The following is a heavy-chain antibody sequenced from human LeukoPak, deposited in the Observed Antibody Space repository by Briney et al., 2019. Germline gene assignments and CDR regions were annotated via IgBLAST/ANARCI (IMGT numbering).Heavy chain of an antibody. D-gene: IGHD6-19*01. CDR1: GGSISSYY. V-gene: IGHV4-59*01. CDR3: ARDRNGWDSFDY. Sequence: SETLSLTCTVPGGSISSYYWSWLRQPPGKGLEWVGYIYYSGSANYNPSLKSRVTISVDTSKNQFSLKLSSVTAADTAVYYCARDRNGWDSFDYWGQGTLVTVP. J-gene: IGHJ4*02. CDR2: IYYSGSA.